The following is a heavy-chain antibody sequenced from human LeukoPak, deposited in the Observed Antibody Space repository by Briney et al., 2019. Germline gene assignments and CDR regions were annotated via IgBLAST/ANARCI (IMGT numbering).Heavy chain of an antibody. CDR2: ISAYNGNT. D-gene: IGHD3-10*01. CDR1: GYTFTSYG. CDR3: ARELRITMVRGVIIKGRSFDY. V-gene: IGHV1-18*01. Sequence: ASVKVSCKPSGYTFTSYGISWVRQAPGQGLEWMGWISAYNGNTNYAQKLQGRVTMTTDTSTSTAYMELRSLRSDGTGVYYCARELRITMVRGVIIKGRSFDYWGQGTLVTVSS. J-gene: IGHJ4*02.